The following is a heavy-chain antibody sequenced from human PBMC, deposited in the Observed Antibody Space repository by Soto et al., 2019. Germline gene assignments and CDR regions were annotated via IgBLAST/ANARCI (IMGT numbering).Heavy chain of an antibody. CDR1: GFTFSSYA. D-gene: IGHD5-18*01. V-gene: IGHV3-30-3*02. J-gene: IGHJ6*04. Sequence: HPGGSLRLSCAASGFTFSSYAMHWVRQAPGKGLEWVAVISYDGSNKYYADSVKGRFTISRDNSKNTLYLQMNSLRAEDTAVYYCAKKICWIQLSYYYGMDVLGNGPTVTVSS. CDR2: ISYDGSNK. CDR3: AKKICWIQLSYYYGMDV.